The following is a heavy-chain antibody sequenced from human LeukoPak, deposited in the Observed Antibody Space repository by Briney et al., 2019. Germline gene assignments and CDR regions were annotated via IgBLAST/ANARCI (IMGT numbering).Heavy chain of an antibody. CDR2: IHPGDSDT. D-gene: IGHD6-19*01. CDR3: ARHFSAVAATYYFDY. V-gene: IGHV5-51*01. Sequence: GESLKISCKGSGYSFSSCWIGWVRQMPGKGLEWMGIIHPGDSDTRYSPSFQGQVTISADKSISTAYLQWSGLKASDTAMYYCARHFSAVAATYYFDYWGQGTLVTVSS. J-gene: IGHJ4*02. CDR1: GYSFSSCW.